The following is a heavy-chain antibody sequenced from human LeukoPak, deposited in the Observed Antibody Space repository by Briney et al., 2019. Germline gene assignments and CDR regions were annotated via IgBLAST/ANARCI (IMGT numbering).Heavy chain of an antibody. CDR1: GFTFSSYA. CDR2: ISGSGGST. D-gene: IGHD5-24*01. J-gene: IGHJ4*02. Sequence: GGSLRLSCAASGFTFSSYAMSWVRQAPGKGLEGGSAISGSGGSTYYADSVKGRFTISRDNSKNTLYLQMNGLRAEDTAVYYCAKTVEMATISWGQGTLVTVSS. V-gene: IGHV3-23*01. CDR3: AKTVEMATIS.